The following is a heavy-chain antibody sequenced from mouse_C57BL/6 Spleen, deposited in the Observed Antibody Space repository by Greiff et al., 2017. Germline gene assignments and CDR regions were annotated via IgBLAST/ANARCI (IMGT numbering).Heavy chain of an antibody. J-gene: IGHJ4*01. CDR3: ATNGLYYAMDY. CDR2: IWSGGST. Sequence: QVQLQQSGPGLVQPSQSLSITCTVSGFSLTSYGVHWVRQSPGTGLEWLGVIWSGGSTDYNAAFISRLSISKDNSKSQVFFKMNSLQADETAIYYCATNGLYYAMDYWGQGTSVTVSS. V-gene: IGHV2-2*01. CDR1: GFSLTSYG.